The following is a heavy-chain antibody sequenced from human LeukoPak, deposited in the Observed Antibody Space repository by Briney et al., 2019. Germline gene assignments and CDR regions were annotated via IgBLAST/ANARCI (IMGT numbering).Heavy chain of an antibody. CDR3: AGGAFIVGATTQVRY. Sequence: SETLSLTCAVYGGSFSGYYWSWIRQPPGKGLEWIGEINHSGSTNYNPSLKSRVTISVDTSKNQFSLKLSSVTAADTAVYYCAGGAFIVGATTQVRYWGQGTLVTVSS. CDR2: INHSGST. D-gene: IGHD1-26*01. V-gene: IGHV4-34*01. J-gene: IGHJ4*02. CDR1: GGSFSGYY.